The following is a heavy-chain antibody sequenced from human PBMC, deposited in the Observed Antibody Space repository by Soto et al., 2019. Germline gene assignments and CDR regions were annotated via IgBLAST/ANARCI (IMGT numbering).Heavy chain of an antibody. CDR3: ARGSMDMAAAAPPLLGY. J-gene: IGHJ4*02. V-gene: IGHV1-69*13. CDR1: GGTFSSYA. Sequence: ASVKVSCKASGGTFSSYAISWVRQAPGQGLEWMGGSIPIFGTANYAQKFQGRVTITADESTSTAYMELSSLRSEDTAVYYCARGSMDMAAAAPPLLGYWGQGTLVTVSS. CDR2: SIPIFGTA. D-gene: IGHD6-13*01.